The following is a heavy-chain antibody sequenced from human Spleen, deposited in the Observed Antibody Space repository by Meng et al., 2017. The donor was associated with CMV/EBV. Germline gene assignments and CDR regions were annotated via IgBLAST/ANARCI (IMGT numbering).Heavy chain of an antibody. CDR2: ISGSVGNT. CDR1: GFPFSSYA. V-gene: IGHV3-23*01. D-gene: IGHD3-10*01. CDR3: AKAGGSGSYYIPFDY. Sequence: GESLKISCAASGFPFSSYAMSWVRQAPGKGLEWVSSISGSVGNTYYADSVKGRFTVSRDNSGDTLYLQMNSLRAEDTAVYYCAKAGGSGSYYIPFDYWGQGTLVTVSS. J-gene: IGHJ4*02.